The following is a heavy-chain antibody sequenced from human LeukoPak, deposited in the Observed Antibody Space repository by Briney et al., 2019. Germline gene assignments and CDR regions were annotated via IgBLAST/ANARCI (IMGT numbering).Heavy chain of an antibody. Sequence: GGSLRLSCAGSGFFFGSYEMNWVRQAPGKGLEWVAVISYDGINKYYADSVKGRITISRDNSNNTLYLQMNSLRAEDTAVYYCARRGQIAAAWRWPYYYYYYMDVWGKGTTVTVSS. D-gene: IGHD6-13*01. J-gene: IGHJ6*03. V-gene: IGHV3-30*04. CDR1: GFFFGSYE. CDR3: ARRGQIAAAWRWPYYYYYYMDV. CDR2: ISYDGINK.